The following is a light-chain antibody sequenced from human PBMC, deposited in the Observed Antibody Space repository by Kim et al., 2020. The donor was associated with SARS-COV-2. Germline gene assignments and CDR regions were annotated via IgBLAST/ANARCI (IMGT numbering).Light chain of an antibody. CDR1: TSVVGGYNY. V-gene: IGLV2-8*01. CDR3: GSYTGSNNFAV. J-gene: IGLJ2*01. Sequence: SVTTSSSEPTSVVGGYNYASSYQHHPGKAPNLMIYDVNRRPSGIPARFSGSTSGNTASLTVSGLQAEDEAAYYCGSYTGSNNFAVFGGGTQLTVL. CDR2: DVN.